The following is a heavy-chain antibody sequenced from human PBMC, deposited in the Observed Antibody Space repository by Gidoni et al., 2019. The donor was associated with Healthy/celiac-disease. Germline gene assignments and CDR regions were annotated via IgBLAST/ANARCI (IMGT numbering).Heavy chain of an antibody. CDR1: GYSFPSYW. CDR3: ARSTYYDFWSGYFHY. Sequence: VQPVQSGAEVKKPGESLKISCKGSGYSFPSYWIGWVRQMPGKGLEWMGILYPGDSDTRYSPSFQGQVTISADKSISTAYLQWSSLKASDTAMYYCARSTYYDFWSGYFHYWGQGTLVTVSS. J-gene: IGHJ4*02. V-gene: IGHV5-51*01. CDR2: LYPGDSDT. D-gene: IGHD3-3*01.